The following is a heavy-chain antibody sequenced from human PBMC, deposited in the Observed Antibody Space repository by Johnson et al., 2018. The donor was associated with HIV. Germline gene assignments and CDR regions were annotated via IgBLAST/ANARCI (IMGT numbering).Heavy chain of an antibody. CDR2: ISWDGGST. J-gene: IGHJ3*02. Sequence: VQLVESGGGVVRPGGSLRLSCAASGFTFDDYAMHWVRQAPGKGLEWVSLISWDGGSTYYADSVKGRFTISRDNSKNSLYLQMNSLRAEDTALYYCAKTALFQSIWDAFDIWGQGTMVTVSS. CDR3: AKTALFQSIWDAFDI. V-gene: IGHV3-43D*03. D-gene: IGHD3-10*01. CDR1: GFTFDDYA.